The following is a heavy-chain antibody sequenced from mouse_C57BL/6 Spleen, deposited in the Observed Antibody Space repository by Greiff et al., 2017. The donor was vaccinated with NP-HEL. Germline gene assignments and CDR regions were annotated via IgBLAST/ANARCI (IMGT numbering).Heavy chain of an antibody. V-gene: IGHV1-81*01. CDR3: ARGIYYYGSSQAWYFDV. J-gene: IGHJ1*03. Sequence: VQLQQSGAELARPGASVKLSCKASGYTFTSYGISWVKQSTGQGLEWIGEIYPRSGNTYYNEEFKGKATLTADKSSSTAYMGLRSLTSEDSAVYFCARGIYYYGSSQAWYFDVWGTGTTVTVSS. CDR2: IYPRSGNT. D-gene: IGHD1-1*01. CDR1: GYTFTSYG.